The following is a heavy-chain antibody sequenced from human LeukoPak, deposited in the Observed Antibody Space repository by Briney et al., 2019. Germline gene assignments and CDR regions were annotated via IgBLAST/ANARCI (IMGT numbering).Heavy chain of an antibody. CDR1: GGSFSGYY. CDR2: INHSGST. V-gene: IGHV4-34*01. CDR3: ARENYGDYNDY. Sequence: NPSETLSLTCAVYGGSFSGYYWSWIRRPPGKGLEWIGEINHSGSTNYNPSLKSRVTISVDTSKNQFSLKLSSVTAADTAVYYCARENYGDYNDYWGQGTLVTVSS. J-gene: IGHJ4*02. D-gene: IGHD4-17*01.